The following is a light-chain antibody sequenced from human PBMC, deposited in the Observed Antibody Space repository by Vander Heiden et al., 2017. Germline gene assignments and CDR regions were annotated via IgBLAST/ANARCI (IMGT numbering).Light chain of an antibody. Sequence: QSVLTQPPSASGTPGQRVSISCSGRSSNIGSHTVNWYQQYPGAAPKLLIYLDHQRPSGVADRFSGSKSGTSASLAISGLQYEDEADYYWAVRDDNLRAVVFGGGTKLTVL. CDR2: LDH. J-gene: IGLJ3*02. V-gene: IGLV1-44*01. CDR3: AVRDDNLRAVV. CDR1: SSNIGSHT.